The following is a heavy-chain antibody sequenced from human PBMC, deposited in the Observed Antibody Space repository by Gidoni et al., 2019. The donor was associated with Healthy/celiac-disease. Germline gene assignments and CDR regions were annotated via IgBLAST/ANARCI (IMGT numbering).Heavy chain of an antibody. V-gene: IGHV3-23*01. CDR1: GFTFSSYA. Sequence: EVQLLESEGGLVQPGGSLRLYCAASGFTFSSYAMSLVRQARGKGLEGVSAISGSGGSTYYADSVKGRFTVSRDNSKNTLYLKMNSLRAEDTAVYYCAKDLLMSPTGLQQYGMDVWGQGTTVTVSS. CDR2: ISGSGGST. CDR3: AKDLLMSPTGLQQYGMDV. J-gene: IGHJ6*02. D-gene: IGHD1-1*01.